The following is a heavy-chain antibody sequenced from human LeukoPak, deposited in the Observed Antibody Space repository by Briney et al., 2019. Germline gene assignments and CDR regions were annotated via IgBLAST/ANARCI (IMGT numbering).Heavy chain of an antibody. J-gene: IGHJ4*02. CDR1: DYSISSGYY. CDR2: IYHTGSA. V-gene: IGHV4-38-2*02. CDR3: ARDRISASVPDY. D-gene: IGHD6-13*01. Sequence: SETLSLTCTVSDYSISSGYYWDWIRQPPGKGLEYIGSIYHTGSAYYNPSLESRVTISVDTSKNQFSLRLTSVTAADTAVYYCARDRISASVPDYWGQGALVTVSS.